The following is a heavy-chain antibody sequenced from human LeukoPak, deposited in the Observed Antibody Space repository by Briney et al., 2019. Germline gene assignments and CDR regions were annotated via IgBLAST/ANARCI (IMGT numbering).Heavy chain of an antibody. CDR2: ISAYNGNT. V-gene: IGHV1-18*01. CDR1: GYTFTSYG. J-gene: IGHJ4*02. D-gene: IGHD3-9*01. CDR3: ARDHPYYDILTGYPIHFDY. Sequence: ASVKVSFKASGYTFTSYGISWVRQAPGQGLEWMGWISAYNGNTNYAQKLQGRVTMTTDTSTSTAYMELRRLRSDDTAVYYCARDHPYYDILTGYPIHFDYWGQGTLVAVSS.